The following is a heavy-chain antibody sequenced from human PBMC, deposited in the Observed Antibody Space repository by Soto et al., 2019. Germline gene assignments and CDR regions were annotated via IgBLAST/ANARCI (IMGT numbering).Heavy chain of an antibody. CDR3: ARGPPYGPGSYARPYYYYGMDV. CDR1: GYSFTSYW. CDR2: IYPGDSDT. D-gene: IGHD3-10*01. J-gene: IGHJ6*01. V-gene: IGHV5-51*01. Sequence: PVESVTISCEVPGYSFTSYWIGWVLQMPGKGLECTGIIYPGDSDTRYSPSFQGQVTISADKSISTAYLQWSSLKASDTAMYYCARGPPYGPGSYARPYYYYGMDVWGQGTTVTVSS.